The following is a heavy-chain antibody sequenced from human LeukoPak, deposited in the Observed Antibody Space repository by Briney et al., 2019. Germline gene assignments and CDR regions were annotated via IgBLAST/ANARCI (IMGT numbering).Heavy chain of an antibody. V-gene: IGHV3-7*01. D-gene: IGHD3-10*01. CDR1: GFTFSVYW. J-gene: IGHJ4*02. CDR3: ARDTHLSYAAGFDY. Sequence: GGSLRLSCAASGFTFSVYWMSWVRQAPGKGLEWVANIKEDGSEKYYVDSVKGRFTISKDNAKNSLYLQMTSLRAEDTALYYCARDTHLSYAAGFDYWGQGTLVTVSS. CDR2: IKEDGSEK.